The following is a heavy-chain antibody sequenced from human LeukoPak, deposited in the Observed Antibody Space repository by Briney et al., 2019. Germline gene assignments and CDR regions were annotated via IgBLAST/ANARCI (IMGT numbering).Heavy chain of an antibody. CDR1: GGSISSYY. V-gene: IGHV4-4*07. CDR3: ARVDSSSWYGFYYYYYMDV. Sequence: PSETLSLTCTVSGGSISSYYWSWIRQPAGKGLEWIGRIYTSGSTNYNPSLKSRVTMSVDTSKNQFSLKLSSVTAADTAVYYCARVDSSSWYGFYYYYYMDVWGKGTTVTVSS. J-gene: IGHJ6*03. D-gene: IGHD6-13*01. CDR2: IYTSGST.